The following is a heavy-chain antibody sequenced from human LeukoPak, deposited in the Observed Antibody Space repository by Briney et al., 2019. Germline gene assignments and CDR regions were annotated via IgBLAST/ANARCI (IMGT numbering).Heavy chain of an antibody. CDR3: AKTDSSSWYVSNWFDP. V-gene: IGHV3-23*01. Sequence: GGSLRLSCAASGFTFSSYAMIWVRQAPGKGLEWFSAISGSGGSTYYADSVKGRFTISRDNSKNTLYLQMNSLRAEDTAVYYCAKTDSSSWYVSNWFDPWGQGTLVTVSS. J-gene: IGHJ5*02. CDR1: GFTFSSYA. D-gene: IGHD6-13*01. CDR2: ISGSGGST.